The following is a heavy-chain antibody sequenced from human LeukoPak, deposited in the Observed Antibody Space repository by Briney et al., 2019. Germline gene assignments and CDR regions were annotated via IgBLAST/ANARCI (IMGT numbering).Heavy chain of an antibody. D-gene: IGHD3-10*01. CDR1: RGSISSSNYY. J-gene: IGHJ4*02. CDR3: ILGGKLDY. CDR2: IYHTGTT. V-gene: IGHV4-39*01. Sequence: PSETLSLTCTVSRGSISSSNYYRGWIRQPPGKGLEWIGGIYHTGTTHYNPSLKSRVTISVDTSKNQLSLRLSSVTAADTALYYCILGGKLDYWGQGILVTVSS.